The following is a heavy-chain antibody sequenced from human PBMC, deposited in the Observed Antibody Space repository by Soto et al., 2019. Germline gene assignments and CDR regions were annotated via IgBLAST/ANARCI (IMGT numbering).Heavy chain of an antibody. CDR3: ARKYSWAVVAPGY. V-gene: IGHV1-8*01. D-gene: IGHD3-22*01. CDR1: GYTFTNYD. Sequence: ASVKVSCKASGYTFTNYDINWVRQATGQGLEWMGWMNPKSGNTGYAQQFQGRVTMTRSTSISTAYMELNSLRAEDTSVYYCARKYSWAVVAPGYWGQGILVTVSS. J-gene: IGHJ4*02. CDR2: MNPKSGNT.